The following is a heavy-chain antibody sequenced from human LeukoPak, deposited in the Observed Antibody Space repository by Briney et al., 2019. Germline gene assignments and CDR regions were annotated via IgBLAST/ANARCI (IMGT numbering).Heavy chain of an antibody. J-gene: IGHJ4*02. D-gene: IGHD3-3*01. Sequence: ASVKVSCKASGYTFTSYYMHWVRQAPGQGLEWMGIINPSGGSTSYAQKFQGRVTMTRDTSTGTVYMELSSLRSEDTAVYYCARTYYDLAYFDYWGQGTLVTVSS. CDR3: ARTYYDLAYFDY. CDR1: GYTFTSYY. V-gene: IGHV1-46*01. CDR2: INPSGGST.